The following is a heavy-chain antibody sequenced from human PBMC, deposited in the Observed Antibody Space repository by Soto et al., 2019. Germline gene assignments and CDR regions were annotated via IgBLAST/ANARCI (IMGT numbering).Heavy chain of an antibody. J-gene: IGHJ3*02. CDR3: ARDRGYSSSWDAFDI. CDR2: ISSSSSTI. Sequence: GGSLRLSCAASGFTFSSYSMNWVRQAPGKGLEWVSYISSSSSTIYYADSVKGRFTISRDNAKNSLYLQMNSLRDEDTAVYYCARDRGYSSSWDAFDIWGQGTMVTVSS. V-gene: IGHV3-48*02. CDR1: GFTFSSYS. D-gene: IGHD6-13*01.